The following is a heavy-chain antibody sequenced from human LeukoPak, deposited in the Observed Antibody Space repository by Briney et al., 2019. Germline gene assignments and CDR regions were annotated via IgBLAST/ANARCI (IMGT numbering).Heavy chain of an antibody. D-gene: IGHD2-2*01. CDR2: IKQDGSEK. V-gene: IGHV3-7*01. CDR3: ARESGYCSSTSCYQNWFDP. CDR1: GFTFSSYW. Sequence: GGSLRLSCAASGFTFSSYWMSWVRQAPGKGLEWVANIKQDGSEKYYVDAVKGRFTISRDNAKNSLYLQMNSLRAEDTAVYYCARESGYCSSTSCYQNWFDPWGQGTLVTVSS. J-gene: IGHJ5*02.